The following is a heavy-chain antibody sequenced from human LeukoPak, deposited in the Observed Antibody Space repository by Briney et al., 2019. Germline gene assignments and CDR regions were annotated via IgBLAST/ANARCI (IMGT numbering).Heavy chain of an antibody. Sequence: PSETLSLTCAVSGVSISSRNWWGWVRQPPGKGLEWIGEISHSGSTNYNPSLKIRATISLDKSKNQFSRRLSSGTAADTSVYYCARLSPKYYYDSSGYYLWAPRSIAAFDIWGQGTMVTASS. D-gene: IGHD3-22*01. CDR1: GVSISSRNW. J-gene: IGHJ3*02. CDR3: ARLSPKYYYDSSGYYLWAPRSIAAFDI. V-gene: IGHV4-4*02. CDR2: ISHSGST.